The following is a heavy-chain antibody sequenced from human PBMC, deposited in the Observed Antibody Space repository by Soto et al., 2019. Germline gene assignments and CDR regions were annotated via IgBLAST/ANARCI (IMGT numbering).Heavy chain of an antibody. CDR3: ARDSSSGYYYLLDY. V-gene: IGHV1-18*01. CDR2: ISAYNGNT. CDR1: GYTLTSYC. Sequence: ASVNLSCKSSGYTLTSYCISWGRQAPGQGLECMGWISAYNGNTNYAQKLQGRVTMTTDTSTSTAYMELRSLRSDDTAVYYCARDSSSGYYYLLDYWGQGTLVTVSS. J-gene: IGHJ4*02. D-gene: IGHD3-22*01.